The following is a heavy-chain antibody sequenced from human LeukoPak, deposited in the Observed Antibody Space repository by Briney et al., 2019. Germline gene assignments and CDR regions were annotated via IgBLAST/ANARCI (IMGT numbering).Heavy chain of an antibody. J-gene: IGHJ6*03. CDR2: IYYSGST. V-gene: IGHV4-39*01. CDR3: ARHVSPGGLYYYYYMDA. D-gene: IGHD1-26*01. CDR1: GGSISSSSYC. Sequence: SDTLSPTCSVSGGSISSSSYCWGWIRQPPGKGLEWIGRIYYSGSTYYNPSLKSRVTISVDTSKNQFSLKLISVTAADTAVYYCARHVSPGGLYYYYYMDARGQGTTVTVSS.